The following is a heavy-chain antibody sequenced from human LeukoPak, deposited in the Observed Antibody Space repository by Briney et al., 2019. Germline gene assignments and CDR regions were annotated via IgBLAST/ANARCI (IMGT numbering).Heavy chain of an antibody. Sequence: SETLSLTCTVSGGSISSYYWSWIRQPPGKGLEWIGYIYYSGSTNYNPSLKSRVTISVDTFKNQFSLKLSSVTAADTAVYYCARGQEQWLAQRNNWFDPWGQGTLVTVSS. CDR3: ARGQEQWLAQRNNWFDP. CDR2: IYYSGST. V-gene: IGHV4-59*01. D-gene: IGHD6-19*01. CDR1: GGSISSYY. J-gene: IGHJ5*02.